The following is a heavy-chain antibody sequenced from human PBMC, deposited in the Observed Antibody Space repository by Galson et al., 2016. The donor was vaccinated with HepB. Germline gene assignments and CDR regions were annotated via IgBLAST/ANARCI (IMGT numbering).Heavy chain of an antibody. CDR1: GFTFGSYA. Sequence: SLRLSCAASGFTFGSYAMTWVRQAPGKGLEWVSGIGGSGGSINYADSVKGRFTISRDNPTNTLYLEMNSLRAEDTDVYYWAKGPTGYYYGMDVWGQGTTVTVSS. CDR3: AKGPTGYYYGMDV. D-gene: IGHD1-14*01. CDR2: IGGSGGSI. J-gene: IGHJ6*02. V-gene: IGHV3-23*01.